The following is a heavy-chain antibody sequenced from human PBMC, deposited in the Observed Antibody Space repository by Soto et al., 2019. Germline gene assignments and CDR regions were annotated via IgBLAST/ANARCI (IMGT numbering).Heavy chain of an antibody. V-gene: IGHV3-23*01. D-gene: IGHD6-19*01. CDR2: LNDRGDTT. CDR3: AKDATRTNGWYHFDY. Sequence: GGSLRLSCAASGFTFSYFAMGWVRQAPGKGLEWVSVLNDRGDTTYYTGSVKGRFTISRDNSRNTLYLQMNSLRSEDTAVYYCAKDATRTNGWYHFDYWGQGALVTVPQ. J-gene: IGHJ4*02. CDR1: GFTFSYFA.